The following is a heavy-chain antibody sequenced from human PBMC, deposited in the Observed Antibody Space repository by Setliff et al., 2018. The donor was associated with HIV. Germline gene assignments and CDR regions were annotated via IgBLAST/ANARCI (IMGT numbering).Heavy chain of an antibody. D-gene: IGHD1-1*01. Sequence: SETLSLTCAVYGGSFSGYYWSWIRQPPGKGLEWIGSIYYSGSTYYNPSLNSRVTISVDASKNQFSLKLSSVIAADTAVYYCAQLGMVDDFDYWGQGTLVTVSS. V-gene: IGHV4-34*01. J-gene: IGHJ4*02. CDR1: GGSFSGYY. CDR2: IYYSGST. CDR3: AQLGMVDDFDY.